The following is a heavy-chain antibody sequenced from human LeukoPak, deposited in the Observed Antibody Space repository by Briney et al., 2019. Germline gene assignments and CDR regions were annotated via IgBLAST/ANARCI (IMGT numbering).Heavy chain of an antibody. CDR1: GFTVSNNY. CDR2: IYSGGTT. J-gene: IGHJ4*02. Sequence: GGSLRLSCKASGFTVSNNYMNWVRQAPGKGLEWVALIYSGGTTNYADSVKGRFTISRDNSKNTLYLQMTNVRVEDTAVYYCARDPPGIAASVSGGWGQGTLDTVSS. D-gene: IGHD6-13*01. CDR3: ARDPPGIAASVSGG. V-gene: IGHV3-53*01.